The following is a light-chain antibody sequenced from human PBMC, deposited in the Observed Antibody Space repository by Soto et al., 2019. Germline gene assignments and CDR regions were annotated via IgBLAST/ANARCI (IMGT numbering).Light chain of an antibody. CDR2: DVS. V-gene: IGLV2-14*01. J-gene: IGLJ2*01. CDR3: RSYTSNRPLVV. CDR1: SSDVGGYNY. Sequence: QSALTQPASVSGSPGQSITISCTGTSSDVGGYNYVSWYQQHPGKAPKLIIYDVSNRPSGVSNRFSGSKSGNTASLTISGLQAEDEADSYCRSYTSNRPLVVFGGGAKLTVL.